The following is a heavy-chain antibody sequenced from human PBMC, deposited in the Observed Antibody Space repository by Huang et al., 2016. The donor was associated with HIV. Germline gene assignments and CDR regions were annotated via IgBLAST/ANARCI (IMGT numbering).Heavy chain of an antibody. CDR2: FSHSGIV. V-gene: IGHV4-34*02. CDR3: GGSPGMGMVAGGWVVH. D-gene: IGHD6-19*01. Sequence: QVRLQQWGAGLLKPSETLSLTCAVYNGSFSGYFWNWFRLAPRKGLEWIGEFSHSGIVNSNPSLQSRVSMSVVPSKKQFSLNLTSVTAADSAIYYCGGSPGMGMVAGGWVVHWGHGNQVSVSS. CDR1: NGSFSGYF. J-gene: IGHJ4*01.